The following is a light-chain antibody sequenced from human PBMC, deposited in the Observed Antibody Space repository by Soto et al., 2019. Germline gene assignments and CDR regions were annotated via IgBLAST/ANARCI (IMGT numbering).Light chain of an antibody. CDR1: SSNIGAGYD. V-gene: IGLV1-40*01. J-gene: IGLJ1*01. Sequence: QSALTQPPSVSGAPGQRLTISCTGSSSNIGAGYDVHWYQQLPGTAPKLPIYGNSNRPSGVPDRFSGSKSGTSASLAITGLQAEDEADYYCQSYDSSLSGFYVFVTGTKVTVL. CDR3: QSYDSSLSGFYV. CDR2: GNS.